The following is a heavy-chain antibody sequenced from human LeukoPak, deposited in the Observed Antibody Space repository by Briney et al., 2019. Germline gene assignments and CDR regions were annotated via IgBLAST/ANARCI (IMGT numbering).Heavy chain of an antibody. D-gene: IGHD3-22*01. CDR3: AKLSYYDSSGPIDY. J-gene: IGHJ4*02. CDR1: GFTFSSYG. CDR2: IRYDGSNK. Sequence: GGSLRLSCAASGFTFSSYGMHWVRQAPGKGLEWVTFIRYDGSNKYYADSVKGRFTVSRDNSKNTLYLQMNSLRAEDTAVYYCAKLSYYDSSGPIDYWGQGTLVTVSS. V-gene: IGHV3-30*02.